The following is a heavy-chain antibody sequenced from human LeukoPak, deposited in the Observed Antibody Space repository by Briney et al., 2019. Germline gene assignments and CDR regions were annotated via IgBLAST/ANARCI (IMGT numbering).Heavy chain of an antibody. D-gene: IGHD6-13*01. J-gene: IGHJ4*02. CDR1: GGSFSGYY. CDR2: INHSGST. Sequence: PSETLSLTCAVYGGSFSGYYWSWIRQPPGKGLEWIGEINHSGSTNYNPSLKSRVTISVDTSKNQFSLKLSSVTAADTAVYYCARAPPKFWYSSSHDLDYWGQGTLVTVSS. CDR3: ARAPPKFWYSSSHDLDY. V-gene: IGHV4-34*01.